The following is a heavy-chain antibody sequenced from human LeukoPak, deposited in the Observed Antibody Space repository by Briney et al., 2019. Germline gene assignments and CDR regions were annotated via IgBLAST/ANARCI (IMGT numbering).Heavy chain of an antibody. J-gene: IGHJ4*02. CDR2: INPNSGGT. CDR3: ASARRDSSGYYLHFDY. V-gene: IGHV1-2*02. Sequence: GASVKVSCKASGYTFTGYYMHWVRQAPGQGLEWMGWINPNSGGTNYAQKFQGRVTMTGDTSISTAYMELSRLRSDDTAVYYCASARRDSSGYYLHFDYWGQGTLVTVSS. D-gene: IGHD3-22*01. CDR1: GYTFTGYY.